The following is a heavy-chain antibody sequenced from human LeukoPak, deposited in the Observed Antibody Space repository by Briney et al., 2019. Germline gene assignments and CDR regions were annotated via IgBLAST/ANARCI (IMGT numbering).Heavy chain of an antibody. CDR3: ARDLEYSYGYGGILGY. CDR2: IIPIFGAA. J-gene: IGHJ4*02. D-gene: IGHD5-18*01. Sequence: GSSVKVSCKASGGTFSSYAISWVRQAPGQGLEWMGGIIPIFGAANYAQKFQGRVTITADESTSTAYMELSSLRSEDTAVYYCARDLEYSYGYGGILGYWDQGTLVTVSS. V-gene: IGHV1-69*01. CDR1: GGTFSSYA.